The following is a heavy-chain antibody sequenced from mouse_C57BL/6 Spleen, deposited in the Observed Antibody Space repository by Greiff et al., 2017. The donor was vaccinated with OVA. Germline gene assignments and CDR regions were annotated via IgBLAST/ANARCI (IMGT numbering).Heavy chain of an antibody. Sequence: EVQRVESGGGLVKPGGSLKLSCAASGFTFSSYTMSWVRQTPEKRLEWVATISGGGGNTYYPDSVKGRFTISRDNSKNTLYLQMSSLRSEDTALDYCARLGYYGSSLFDYWGQGTTLTVSS. CDR2: ISGGGGNT. J-gene: IGHJ2*01. CDR3: ARLGYYGSSLFDY. V-gene: IGHV5-9*01. D-gene: IGHD1-1*01. CDR1: GFTFSSYT.